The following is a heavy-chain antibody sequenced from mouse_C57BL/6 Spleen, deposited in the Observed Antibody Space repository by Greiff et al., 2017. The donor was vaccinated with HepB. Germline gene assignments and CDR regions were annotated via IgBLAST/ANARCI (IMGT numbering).Heavy chain of an antibody. V-gene: IGHV1-54*01. CDR3: ARDGSSSLGYAMDY. J-gene: IGHJ4*01. D-gene: IGHD1-1*01. CDR2: INPGSGGT. Sequence: VQLQQSGAELVRPGTSVKVSCKASGYAFTNYLIEWVKQRPGQGLEWIGVINPGSGGTNYNEKFKGKATLTADKSSSTAYMQLSSLTSEDSAVYFWARDGSSSLGYAMDYWGQGTSVTVSS. CDR1: GYAFTNYL.